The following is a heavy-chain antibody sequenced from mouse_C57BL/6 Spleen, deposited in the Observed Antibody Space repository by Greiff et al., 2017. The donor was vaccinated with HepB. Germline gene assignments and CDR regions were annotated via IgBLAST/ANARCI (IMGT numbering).Heavy chain of an antibody. CDR1: GFTFSSYA. J-gene: IGHJ4*01. Sequence: EVQRVESGGGLVKPGGSLKLSCAASGFTFSSYAMSWVRQTPEKRLEWVATISDGGSYTYYPDNVKGRFTISRDNAKNNLYLQMSHLKSEDTAMYYCARDRQLRLGYAMDYWGQGTSVTVSS. CDR2: ISDGGSYT. D-gene: IGHD3-2*02. V-gene: IGHV5-4*01. CDR3: ARDRQLRLGYAMDY.